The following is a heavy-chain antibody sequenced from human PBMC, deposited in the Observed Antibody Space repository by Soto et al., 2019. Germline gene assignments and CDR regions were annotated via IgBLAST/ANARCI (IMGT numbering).Heavy chain of an antibody. V-gene: IGHV3-23*01. J-gene: IGHJ4*02. D-gene: IGHD2-2*01. CDR3: AKPTLYCSSTSCYDY. Sequence: VQLLESGGGLVQPGGSLRLSCAASGFTFSSYAMTWVRQAPGKGLEWVSVISGSGGNTYYADSVKGRFTISRDNSKNTLYLQMNSLRAEDTAVYYCAKPTLYCSSTSCYDYWGQGTLVIVSS. CDR2: ISGSGGNT. CDR1: GFTFSSYA.